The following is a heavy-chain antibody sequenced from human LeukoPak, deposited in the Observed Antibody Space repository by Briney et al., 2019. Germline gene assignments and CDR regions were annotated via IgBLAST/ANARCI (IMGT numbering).Heavy chain of an antibody. CDR3: ARGADRAKIAY. Sequence: PSETLSLTCAVYGGSFSGYYWSWIRQPPGKGLEWIGEMHPSGSTNYNPSLKYRVTISLDTSKNQFSLNLSSVTAADTAVYYCARGADRAKIAYWGQGTLVLVSS. CDR2: MHPSGST. CDR1: GGSFSGYY. V-gene: IGHV4-34*01. J-gene: IGHJ4*02.